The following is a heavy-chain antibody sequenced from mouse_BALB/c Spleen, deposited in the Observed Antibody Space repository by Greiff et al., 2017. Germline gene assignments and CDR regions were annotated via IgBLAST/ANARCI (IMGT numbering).Heavy chain of an antibody. CDR3: AREGGDYGSSYVPLDY. V-gene: IGHV5-6-3*01. CDR1: GFTFSSYG. D-gene: IGHD1-1*01. Sequence: EVKVVESGGGLVQPGGSLKLSCAASGFTFSSYGMSWVRQTPDKRLELVATINSNGGSTYYPDSVKGRFTISRDNAKNTLYLQMSSLKSEDTAMYYCAREGGDYGSSYVPLDYWGQGTTLTVSS. CDR2: INSNGGST. J-gene: IGHJ2*01.